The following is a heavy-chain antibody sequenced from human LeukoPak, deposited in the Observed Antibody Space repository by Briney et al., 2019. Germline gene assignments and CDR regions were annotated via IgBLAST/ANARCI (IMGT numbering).Heavy chain of an antibody. V-gene: IGHV3-23*01. CDR3: ANNRDYYDSSGLYYFDY. CDR2: ISGSGGST. Sequence: GGSLRLSCAASGFTFSSYAMSWVRQAPGKGLEWVSAISGSGGSTYYADSVKGRFTISRDNSKNTLYLQMNRLRAEDTAVYYCANNRDYYDSSGLYYFDYWGQGTLVTVSS. J-gene: IGHJ4*02. CDR1: GFTFSSYA. D-gene: IGHD3-22*01.